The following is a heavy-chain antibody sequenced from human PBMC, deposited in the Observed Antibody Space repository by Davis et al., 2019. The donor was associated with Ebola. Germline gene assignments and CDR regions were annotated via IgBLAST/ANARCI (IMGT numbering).Heavy chain of an antibody. V-gene: IGHV4-38-2*02. CDR1: GSSINSDYH. D-gene: IGHD2-2*03. CDR3: ARVFLDSSWDYYYFHMDV. CDR2: IYYSGST. J-gene: IGHJ6*02. Sequence: SETLSLTCTVSGSSINSDYHWGWIRQPPGKGLEWIGSIYYSGSTYSNPSLKSRVTLSVDPFKKQFSMKLSSVAAADTAMYYCARVFLDSSWDYYYFHMDVWGQGITVTVSS.